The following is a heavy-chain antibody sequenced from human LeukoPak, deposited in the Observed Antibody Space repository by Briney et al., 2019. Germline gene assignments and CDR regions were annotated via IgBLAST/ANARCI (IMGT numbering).Heavy chain of an antibody. J-gene: IGHJ6*02. CDR2: MNPNSGNT. V-gene: IGHV1-8*01. D-gene: IGHD2-2*01. CDR3: ARSPVGDIVVVPAAEPKIYGMDV. Sequence: ASVKVSCKASGYTFTSYDINWVRQATGQGLEWMGWMNPNSGNTGYAQKFQSRVTMTRNTSISTAYMELSSLRSEDTAVYYCARSPVGDIVVVPAAEPKIYGMDVWGQGTTVTVSS. CDR1: GYTFTSYD.